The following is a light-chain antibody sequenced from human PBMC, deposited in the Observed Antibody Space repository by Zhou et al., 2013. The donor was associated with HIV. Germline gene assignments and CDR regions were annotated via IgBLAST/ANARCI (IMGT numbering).Light chain of an antibody. CDR2: KAS. V-gene: IGKV1-5*03. CDR3: QQFNSYSWA. J-gene: IGKJ1*01. CDR1: QSIGTW. Sequence: DIQMTQSPSTLSASEGDRVTITCRASQSIGTWLAWFQQKPGKAPKLLIYKASNLESGVPSRFSGSGSGTEFTLTISSLQPDDFATYYCQQFNSYSWAFGQGTKVEIK.